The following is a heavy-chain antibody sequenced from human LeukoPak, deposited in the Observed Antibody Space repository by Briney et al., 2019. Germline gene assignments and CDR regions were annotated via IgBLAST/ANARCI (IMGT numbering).Heavy chain of an antibody. J-gene: IGHJ4*02. CDR1: GFTFSSYS. V-gene: IGHV3-21*01. CDR2: ISSSSSYI. Sequence: GGSLRLSCAASGFTFSSYSMNWVRQAPGKGLEWVSSISSSSSYIYYADSVKGRFTISRDNAKNSLYLQMNSLRAEDTAVYYCVRDAHLYSYGYFDYWGQGTLVTVSS. CDR3: VRDAHLYSYGYFDY. D-gene: IGHD5-18*01.